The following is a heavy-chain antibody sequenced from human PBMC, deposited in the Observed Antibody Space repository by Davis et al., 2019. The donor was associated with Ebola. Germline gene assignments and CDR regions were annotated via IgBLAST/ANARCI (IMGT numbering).Heavy chain of an antibody. CDR2: ISTYNGNT. Sequence: AASVKVSCKASGYSFTDDGISWVRQAPGQGLEWMGWISTYNGNTNYAQKVQGRITMTTDTSTSTAYMELSSLRSEDTAVYYCARDRLYSSGGYYYYYGMDVWGQGTTVTVSS. D-gene: IGHD6-19*01. CDR1: GYSFTDDG. J-gene: IGHJ6*02. CDR3: ARDRLYSSGGYYYYYGMDV. V-gene: IGHV1-18*01.